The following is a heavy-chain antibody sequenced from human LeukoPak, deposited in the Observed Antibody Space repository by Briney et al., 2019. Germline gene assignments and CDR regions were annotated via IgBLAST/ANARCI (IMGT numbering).Heavy chain of an antibody. D-gene: IGHD1-1*01. CDR3: ARDGGTGTTGFDY. CDR1: GFTVSSNY. V-gene: IGHV3-53*01. J-gene: IGHJ4*02. CDR2: IYSGGST. Sequence: GGSLRLSCAASGFTVSSNYMSWVRQAPGKGLEWVSVIYSGGSTYYADSVKGRFTISRDNSKNTLYLQMNSLGAEDTAVYYCARDGGTGTTGFDYWGQGTLVTVSS.